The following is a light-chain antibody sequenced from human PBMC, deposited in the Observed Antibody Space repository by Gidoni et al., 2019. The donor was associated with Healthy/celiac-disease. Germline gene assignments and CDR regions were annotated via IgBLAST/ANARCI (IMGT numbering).Light chain of an antibody. J-gene: IGKJ4*01. Sequence: DIVMNQFPDSPAGSLGERGTINCKSSQSVLYSSNNKNYVAWYQQKPGQPPKLLIYWASTRESGVPDRFSGSGSGTDFTLTISSLQAEDVAVYYCQQYYSTPLTFGGGTKVEIK. CDR3: QQYYSTPLT. V-gene: IGKV4-1*01. CDR2: WAS. CDR1: QSVLYSSNNKNY.